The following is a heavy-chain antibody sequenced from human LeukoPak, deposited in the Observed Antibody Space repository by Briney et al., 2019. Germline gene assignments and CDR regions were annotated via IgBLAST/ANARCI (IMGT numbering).Heavy chain of an antibody. Sequence: PSETLSLTCAVYGGSFSGYYWSWIRQPPGKGLECIGEINHSGSTNYNPSLKSRVTISVDTSKNQFSLKLSSVTAADTAVYYCARQGSWVWGSYPRYWGQGTLVTVSS. CDR2: INHSGST. CDR3: ARQGSWVWGSYPRY. D-gene: IGHD3-16*02. V-gene: IGHV4-34*01. CDR1: GGSFSGYY. J-gene: IGHJ4*02.